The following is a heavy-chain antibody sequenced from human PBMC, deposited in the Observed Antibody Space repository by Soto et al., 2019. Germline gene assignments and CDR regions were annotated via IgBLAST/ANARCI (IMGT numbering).Heavy chain of an antibody. CDR3: ARVPMIRQWLASYYYYGMDV. V-gene: IGHV1-69*13. CDR1: GGTFSSYA. J-gene: IGHJ6*02. CDR2: IIPIFGTA. Sequence: ASVKVSCKASGGTFSSYAISWVRQAPGQGLEWMGGIIPIFGTANYAQKFQGRVTITADESTSTAYMELSSLRSDETAVYYCARVPMIRQWLASYYYYGMDVWGQGTTVTVSS. D-gene: IGHD6-19*01.